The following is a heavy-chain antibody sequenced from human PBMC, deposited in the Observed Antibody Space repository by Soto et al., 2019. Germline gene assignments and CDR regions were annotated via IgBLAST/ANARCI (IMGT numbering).Heavy chain of an antibody. CDR3: ALPPEYCSAATCYFRCCY. Sequence: GGSLRLSWVVSGFIFNTYGMSWVRQAPGRGLEWVSSISGGGGSTYYAESVKGRFTISRDNSKNTLYLQMNSLRDEDTAVFYCALPPEYCSAATCYFRCCYWGQGTLVTVSS. CDR2: ISGGGGST. D-gene: IGHD2-15*01. CDR1: GFIFNTYG. V-gene: IGHV3-23*01. J-gene: IGHJ4*02.